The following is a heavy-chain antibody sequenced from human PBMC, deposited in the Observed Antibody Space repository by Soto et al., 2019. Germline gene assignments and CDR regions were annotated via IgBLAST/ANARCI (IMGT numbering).Heavy chain of an antibody. V-gene: IGHV4-31*03. CDR2: IYYSGST. CDR3: ARAYDFWSGYLAPYGMDV. Sequence: LSLTCTVSGGSISSGGYYWSWIRQHPGKGLEWIGYIYYSGSTYYNPSLKSRVTISVDTSKNQFSLKLSSVTAVDTAVYYCARAYDFWSGYLAPYGMDVWGQGTTVTVSS. J-gene: IGHJ6*02. CDR1: GGSISSGGYY. D-gene: IGHD3-3*01.